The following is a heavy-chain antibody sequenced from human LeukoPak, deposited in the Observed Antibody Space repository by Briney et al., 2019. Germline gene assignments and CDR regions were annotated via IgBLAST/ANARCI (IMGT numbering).Heavy chain of an antibody. V-gene: IGHV1-18*01. Sequence: ASVKVSCKASGYTFTSYGISWVRQAPGQGLEWMGWISDYNGNTNYAQKLQGRVTMTTDTSTSTAYMELRSLRSDDTAVYYCARITMVRGVIITSPYFDYWGQGTLVTVSS. CDR1: GYTFTSYG. CDR2: ISDYNGNT. D-gene: IGHD3-10*01. CDR3: ARITMVRGVIITSPYFDY. J-gene: IGHJ4*02.